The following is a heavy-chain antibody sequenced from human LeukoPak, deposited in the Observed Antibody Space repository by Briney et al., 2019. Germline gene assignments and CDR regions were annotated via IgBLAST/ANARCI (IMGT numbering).Heavy chain of an antibody. J-gene: IGHJ5*02. Sequence: EASVKVSCKASGYTFTRYAISWVRQAPGHGLEWMGWISSGGNTNYAPKFQDRATMTTDTSTSTAYMELRSLRFDDTAVYYCARDFAWGSGGAPIDDNWLDPWGQGTLVTVSS. CDR3: ARDFAWGSGGAPIDDNWLDP. CDR1: GYTFTRYA. V-gene: IGHV1-18*01. CDR2: ISSGGNT. D-gene: IGHD7-27*01.